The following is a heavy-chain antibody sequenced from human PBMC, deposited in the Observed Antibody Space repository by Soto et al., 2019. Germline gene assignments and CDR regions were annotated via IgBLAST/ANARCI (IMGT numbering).Heavy chain of an antibody. CDR1: GDTFTNFG. D-gene: IGHD3-10*01. Sequence: HLVQSGPEVKKPGASITVSCKTSGDTFTNFGLSWVRQAPGQGLEWMGWIATYNSNRNYAQKFQGRLTLTTDTSTSTASMELKSLRYDDTAVYYCAPVLRGVVNWFDPLGQGTLVTVSS. V-gene: IGHV1-18*01. J-gene: IGHJ5*02. CDR3: APVLRGVVNWFDP. CDR2: IATYNSNR.